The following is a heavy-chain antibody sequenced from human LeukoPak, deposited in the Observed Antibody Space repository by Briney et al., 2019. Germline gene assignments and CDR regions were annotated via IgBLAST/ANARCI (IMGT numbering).Heavy chain of an antibody. CDR1: GFTFSTYG. V-gene: IGHV3-33*01. J-gene: IGHJ3*02. CDR2: IWYDGSNK. CDR3: ARDPSTHYVWGTYGAFDI. D-gene: IGHD3-16*01. Sequence: GSLRLSCAAPGFTFSTYGMHWVRPAPGKGLEWVAVIWYDGSNKYYADSVKGRFTISRDNSKNTLYLQMNSLRAEDTAVYYCARDPSTHYVWGTYGAFDIWGQGTMVTVSS.